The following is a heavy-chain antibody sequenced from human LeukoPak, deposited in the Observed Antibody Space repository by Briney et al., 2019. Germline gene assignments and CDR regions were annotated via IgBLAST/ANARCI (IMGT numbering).Heavy chain of an antibody. CDR3: ARTPYDFWSGIRRGYFDY. Sequence: ASVKVSCKASGYTFTSYGISWVRQAPGQGLEWMGWISAYNGNTNYAQKLQGRVTMTTDTSTSTAYMELRSLRSDDTAVYYCARTPYDFWSGIRRGYFDYWGQGTLVTVSS. CDR1: GYTFTSYG. J-gene: IGHJ4*02. CDR2: ISAYNGNT. V-gene: IGHV1-18*01. D-gene: IGHD3-3*01.